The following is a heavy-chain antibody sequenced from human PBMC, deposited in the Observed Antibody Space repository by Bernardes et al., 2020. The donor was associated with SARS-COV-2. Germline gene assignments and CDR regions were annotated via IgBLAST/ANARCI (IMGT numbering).Heavy chain of an antibody. CDR1: GGSISGDY. CDR3: ARPRSRGYVNDGFDI. J-gene: IGHJ3*02. D-gene: IGHD3-22*01. V-gene: IGHV4-59*08. CDR2: VYYSGNT. Sequence: ETLSLTCTVSGGSISGDYWSWLRQSPGKGLEWIGYVYYSGNTHYNPSLRGRVTISVDTSNNQLSLILTSVTAADTAVYYCARPRSRGYVNDGFDIWGRGTVVTVSS.